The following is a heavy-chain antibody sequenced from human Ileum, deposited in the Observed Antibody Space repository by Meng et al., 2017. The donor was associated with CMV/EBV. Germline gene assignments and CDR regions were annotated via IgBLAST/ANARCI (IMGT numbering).Heavy chain of an antibody. J-gene: IGHJ4*02. CDR1: GYTFTGYY. D-gene: IGHD2-2*01. V-gene: IGHV1-2*02. Sequence: ASVKVSCKASGYTFTGYYIHWVRQAPGQGLEWMGWINANSGGTNYAQKFQGRVTMIRDTSARTAYMELSRLTSDDTAVYFCARDLGYCSRLSCRDYWGQGTLVTVSS. CDR2: INANSGGT. CDR3: ARDLGYCSRLSCRDY.